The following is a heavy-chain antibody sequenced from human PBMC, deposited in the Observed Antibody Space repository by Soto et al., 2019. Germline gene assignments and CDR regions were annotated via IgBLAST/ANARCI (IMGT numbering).Heavy chain of an antibody. D-gene: IGHD3-3*01. V-gene: IGHV3-7*01. CDR3: ARALGGFLESKYRLNYYYYMDV. Sequence: GGSLRLSCAASGFTFSSYWMSWVRQAPGKGLEWVANIKQDGSEKYYVDSVKGRFTISRDNAKNSLYLQMNSLRAEDTAVYYCARALGGFLESKYRLNYYYYMDVWGKGTTVTVSS. CDR1: GFTFSSYW. CDR2: IKQDGSEK. J-gene: IGHJ6*03.